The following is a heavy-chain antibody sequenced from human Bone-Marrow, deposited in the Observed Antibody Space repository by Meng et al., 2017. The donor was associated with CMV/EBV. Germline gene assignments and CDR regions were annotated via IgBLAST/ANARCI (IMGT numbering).Heavy chain of an antibody. CDR3: ARSLEWLYYYYYGMDV. CDR1: GGSISSGDYY. CDR2: INHSGSA. D-gene: IGHD3-3*01. V-gene: IGHV4-39*07. J-gene: IGHJ6*02. Sequence: SETLSLTCTVSGGSISSGDYYWSWIRQPPGKGLEWIGEINHSGSANYNPSLKSRVTISVDTSKNQFSLKVSSVTAADTAVYYCARSLEWLYYYYYGMDVWGQGTTVTVSS.